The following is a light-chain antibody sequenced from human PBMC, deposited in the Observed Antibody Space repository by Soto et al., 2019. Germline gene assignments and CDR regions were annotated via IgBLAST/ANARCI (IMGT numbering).Light chain of an antibody. CDR3: AAWDDSLSGVV. V-gene: IGLV1-47*01. CDR1: TSNLGSNF. J-gene: IGLJ3*02. Sequence: QSVLTQPPSASGTPGQRVTISCSGSTSNLGSNFVYWYQQVPGAAPKLLISRNDQRPSGVPDRFSGSKSGTSASLAISGLRSEDEADYLCAAWDDSLSGVVFGGGTKLTVL. CDR2: RND.